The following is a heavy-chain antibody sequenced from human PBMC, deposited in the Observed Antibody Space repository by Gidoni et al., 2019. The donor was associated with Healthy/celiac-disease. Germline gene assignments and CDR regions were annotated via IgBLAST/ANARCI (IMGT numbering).Heavy chain of an antibody. J-gene: IGHJ4*02. CDR1: GFSLSTSGLG. D-gene: IGHD2-15*01. Sequence: QITLKESGPTLVKPTQTLTLTCTFSGFSLSTSGLGVGWVRQPPGKALEWLALIYWDDDKRYSPPLKSRLTITKDTSKNQVVLTMTNMDPVDTATYYCAHRDVLPQYTVFDYWGQGTLVTVSS. CDR2: IYWDDDK. CDR3: AHRDVLPQYTVFDY. V-gene: IGHV2-5*02.